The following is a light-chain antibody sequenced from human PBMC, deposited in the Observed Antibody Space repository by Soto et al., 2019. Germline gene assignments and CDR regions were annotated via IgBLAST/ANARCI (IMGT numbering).Light chain of an antibody. CDR3: LQHITYPWT. CDR2: TAS. V-gene: IGKV1-17*03. CDR1: QDIRDR. J-gene: IGKJ1*01. Sequence: DIQMTQSPSVMSASVGDTVTITCRASQDIRDRLAWLQQKPGEAPKRLVYTASSLQSGXXXXFXXXXXXXXXXLTISSLQPEDFATYYCLQHITYPWTIGQGTKVEIK.